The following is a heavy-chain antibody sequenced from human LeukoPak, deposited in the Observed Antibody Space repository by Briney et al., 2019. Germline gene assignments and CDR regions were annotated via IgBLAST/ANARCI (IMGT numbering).Heavy chain of an antibody. D-gene: IGHD6-13*01. CDR3: ARDASSSLYVPHYYYYYMDV. CDR2: INPNSGGT. Sequence: ASVKVSCKASGYTFTGYYMHWVRQAPGQGLEWMGWINPNSGGTNYAQKFQGRGTMTRDTSISTAYMELSRLRSDDTAVYYCARDASSSLYVPHYYYYYMDVWGKGTTVTVSS. CDR1: GYTFTGYY. J-gene: IGHJ6*03. V-gene: IGHV1-2*02.